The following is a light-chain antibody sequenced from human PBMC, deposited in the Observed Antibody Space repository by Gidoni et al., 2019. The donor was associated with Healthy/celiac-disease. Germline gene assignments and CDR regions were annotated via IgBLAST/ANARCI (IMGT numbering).Light chain of an antibody. CDR3: QQRSNWLT. CDR2: DAS. V-gene: IGKV3-11*01. Sequence: IVLTQSPATLSLSPGERATLSCRACHSVRSYLAGYQQKPGQAPRLLIYDASHRATGIPARFSGSVSGTDFTLTISSLEPEDFAVYYCQQRSNWLTFXXXTKXEIK. J-gene: IGKJ4*01. CDR1: HSVRSY.